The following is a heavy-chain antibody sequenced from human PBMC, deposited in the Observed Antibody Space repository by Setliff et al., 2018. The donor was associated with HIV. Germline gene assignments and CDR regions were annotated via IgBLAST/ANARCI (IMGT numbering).Heavy chain of an antibody. D-gene: IGHD1-26*01. Sequence: PSETLSLTCTVSGGSISSGSYYWSWIRQPAGKGLEWIGHIYTSGSTNYNPSLKSRVTISVDTSKNQFSLKLSSVTAADTAGYYCARDPAGGATSAHAFDIWGQGTMVTVSS. J-gene: IGHJ3*02. V-gene: IGHV4-61*09. CDR3: ARDPAGGATSAHAFDI. CDR2: IYTSGST. CDR1: GGSISSGSYY.